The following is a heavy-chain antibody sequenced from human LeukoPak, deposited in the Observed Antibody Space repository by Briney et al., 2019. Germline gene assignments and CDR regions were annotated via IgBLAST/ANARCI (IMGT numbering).Heavy chain of an antibody. CDR2: IYTGGYT. J-gene: IGHJ3*02. V-gene: IGHV4-4*07. Sequence: SETLSLTCTVSGGSISTYYWNWIRQPAGKGLEWIGRIYTGGYTNYNPSVKSRVTMSVDTSKNQFSLKLSSVTAADTAVFYCARVRGYSYGSDAFDIWGQGTMVTVSS. CDR3: ARVRGYSYGSDAFDI. CDR1: GGSISTYY. D-gene: IGHD5-18*01.